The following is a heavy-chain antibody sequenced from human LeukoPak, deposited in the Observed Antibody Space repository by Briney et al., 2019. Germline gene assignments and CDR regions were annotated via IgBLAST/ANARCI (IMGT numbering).Heavy chain of an antibody. CDR3: ARAMPIVGATYLDY. D-gene: IGHD1-26*01. Sequence: GGSLRLSCAASGFTFSSYAMHWVRQAPGKGLEWVAVISYDGSNKYYADSVKGRFTISRDNSKNTLYLQMNSLRAEDTAEYYCARAMPIVGATYLDYWGQGTLVTVSS. J-gene: IGHJ4*02. V-gene: IGHV3-30-3*01. CDR2: ISYDGSNK. CDR1: GFTFSSYA.